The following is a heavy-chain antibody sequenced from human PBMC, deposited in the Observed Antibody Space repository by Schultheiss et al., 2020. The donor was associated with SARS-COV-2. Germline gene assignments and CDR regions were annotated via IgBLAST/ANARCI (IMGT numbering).Heavy chain of an antibody. D-gene: IGHD4-23*01. CDR1: GYTFTSYG. V-gene: IGHV1-18*01. Sequence: ASVKVSCKASGYTFTSYGISWVRQAPGQGLEWMGWISAYNGNTNYAQKFQGRVTITAEESTSTAYMELSSLRSEDTAVYYCARANGGNSFYYYYGMDVWGQGTTVTVSS. CDR3: ARANGGNSFYYYYGMDV. CDR2: ISAYNGNT. J-gene: IGHJ6*02.